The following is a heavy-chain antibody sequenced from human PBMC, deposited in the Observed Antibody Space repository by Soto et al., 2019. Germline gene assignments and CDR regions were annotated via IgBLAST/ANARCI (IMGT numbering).Heavy chain of an antibody. Sequence: EGSLRLSCAASGFTFSSYAISWVRQAPGKGLEWVSAISGSGGSTYYADSVKGRFTISRDNSKNTLYLQMNSLRAEDTAVYYCAKANTAMVTWGDYYYYYMDVWGKGTTVTVSS. J-gene: IGHJ6*03. D-gene: IGHD5-18*01. V-gene: IGHV3-23*01. CDR1: GFTFSSYA. CDR2: ISGSGGST. CDR3: AKANTAMVTWGDYYYYYMDV.